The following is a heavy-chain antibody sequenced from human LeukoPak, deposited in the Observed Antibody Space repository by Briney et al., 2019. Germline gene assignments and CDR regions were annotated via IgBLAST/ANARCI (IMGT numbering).Heavy chain of an antibody. V-gene: IGHV4-34*12. D-gene: IGHD3-10*01. CDR1: GFTFSSYG. CDR2: IIHSGST. J-gene: IGHJ4*02. CDR3: ARRSVRGVIRY. Sequence: GSLRLSCAASGFTFSSYGMSWVRQAPGKGLEWIGQIIHSGSTNYNPSLKSRVTISVDTSKNQFSLKLTSVTAADTAVYYCARRSVRGVIRYWGQGTLVTVSS.